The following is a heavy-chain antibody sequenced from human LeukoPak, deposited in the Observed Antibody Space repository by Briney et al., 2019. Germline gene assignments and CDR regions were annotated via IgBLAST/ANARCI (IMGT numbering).Heavy chain of an antibody. V-gene: IGHV4-39*01. CDR2: IYYSGST. Sequence: PSETLSLTCTVSGGSISSSSYYWGWIRQPPGKGLDWFGGIYYSGSTYYNPSLKSRVTISVDTSKNQFSLKASSVTAADTAVYYCARREDYGSGSYFGYWGQGTLVTVSS. D-gene: IGHD3-10*01. CDR1: GGSISSSSYY. J-gene: IGHJ4*02. CDR3: ARREDYGSGSYFGY.